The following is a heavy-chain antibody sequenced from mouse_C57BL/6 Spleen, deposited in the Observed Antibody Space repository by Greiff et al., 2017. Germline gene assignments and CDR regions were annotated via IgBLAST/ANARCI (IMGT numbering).Heavy chain of an antibody. CDR3: TRGGELGRDAMDY. D-gene: IGHD4-1*01. V-gene: IGHV1-15*01. CDR2: IDPETGGT. J-gene: IGHJ4*01. CDR1: GYTFTDYE. Sequence: VQLQQSGAELVRPGASVTLSCKASGYTFTDYEMHWVKQTPVHGLEWIGAIDPETGGTAYNQKFKGKAILTADKSSSTAYMELRSLTSEDSAVYYCTRGGELGRDAMDYGGQGTSVTVSS.